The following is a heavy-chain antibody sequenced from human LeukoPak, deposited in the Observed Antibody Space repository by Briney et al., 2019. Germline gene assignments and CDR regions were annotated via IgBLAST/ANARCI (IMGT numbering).Heavy chain of an antibody. Sequence: GGSLRLSCAASGFTFSRQVMQWVRQAPGKGLEWVAVISYDGNNRFYADSVKGRFTIYRDNSRNTLYLQMNSLSGDDAAVYSCARGGIPTGPYYYFYHMDVWGKGTAVTVSS. CDR1: GFTFSRQV. J-gene: IGHJ6*03. CDR3: ARGGIPTGPYYYFYHMDV. D-gene: IGHD1-14*01. CDR2: ISYDGNNR. V-gene: IGHV3-30*01.